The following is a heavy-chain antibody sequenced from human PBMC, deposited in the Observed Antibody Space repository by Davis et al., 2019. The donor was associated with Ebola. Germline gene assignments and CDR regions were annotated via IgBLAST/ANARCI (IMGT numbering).Heavy chain of an antibody. CDR1: GYRFTSYY. CDR3: AREGGRYYDSSGYVFDI. CDR2: INPITGGT. D-gene: IGHD3-22*01. Sequence: ASVKVSCKASGYRFTSYYMHWVRQAPGQGLEWMGIINPITGGTSYAQNFQVRVNVTRDTSTGTVYMELSSLRSEDTAVYYCAREGGRYYDSSGYVFDIWGQGTMVKVSS. J-gene: IGHJ3*02. V-gene: IGHV1-46*01.